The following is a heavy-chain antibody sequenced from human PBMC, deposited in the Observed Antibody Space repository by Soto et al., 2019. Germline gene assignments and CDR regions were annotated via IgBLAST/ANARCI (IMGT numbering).Heavy chain of an antibody. V-gene: IGHV3-23*01. CDR3: AKDGTTAGIHYYGMDI. D-gene: IGHD1-1*01. Sequence: PGGSLELSCEVSGFTLTSYGMNWVRQAPDKGLEWVSTIGRSGDTFYADSVRGRFTISRDNSKNTLFLQMNSLRAEDTALYFCAKDGTTAGIHYYGMDIWGQGTTVTVS. CDR2: IGRSGDT. CDR1: GFTLTSYG. J-gene: IGHJ6*02.